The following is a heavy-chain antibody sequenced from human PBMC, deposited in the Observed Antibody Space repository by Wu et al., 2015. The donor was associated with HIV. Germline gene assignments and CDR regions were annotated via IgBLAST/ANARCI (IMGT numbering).Heavy chain of an antibody. CDR3: ARDKRGYDVLTGYYIYFDY. J-gene: IGHJ4*02. D-gene: IGHD3-9*01. CDR2: INPNSGGT. CDR1: GYSFPNYG. V-gene: IGHV1-2*02. Sequence: QIQLVQSGAEVKKPGASVKVSCKTSGYSFPNYGITWVRQAPGQGLEWMGWINPNSGGTNYAQNFEDRVTMTRDTSITTVYMELSSLRSDDTAVYYCARDKRGYDVLTGYYIYFDYWGQGTLVTVSS.